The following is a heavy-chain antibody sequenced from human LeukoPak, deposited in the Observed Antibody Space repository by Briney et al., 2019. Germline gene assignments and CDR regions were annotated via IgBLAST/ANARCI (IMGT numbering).Heavy chain of an antibody. Sequence: GGSLRLSCAASGFTFSSYIMNWVRHAPGKGLEWVSSISESSVYINYADSVKGRFTISRDNAKYSLYLQMTSLRAEDTAVYYCARSYYDSSGYPHSDLDYWGQGTLVTVSS. CDR1: GFTFSSYI. J-gene: IGHJ4*02. D-gene: IGHD3-22*01. CDR3: ARSYYDSSGYPHSDLDY. V-gene: IGHV3-21*01. CDR2: ISESSVYI.